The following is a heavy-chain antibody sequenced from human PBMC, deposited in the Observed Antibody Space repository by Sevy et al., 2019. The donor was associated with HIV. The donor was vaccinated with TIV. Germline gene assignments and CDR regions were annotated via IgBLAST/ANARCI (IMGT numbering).Heavy chain of an antibody. D-gene: IGHD6-6*01. CDR3: ARDSEYSSSSFNFDY. V-gene: IGHV3-48*02. J-gene: IGHJ4*02. Sequence: GGSLRLPCAASGFTFSSYSMNWVRQAPGKGLEWVSYISSSSSTIYYADSVKGRFTISRDNAKNSLYLQMNSLRDEDTAVYYCARDSEYSSSSFNFDYWGQGTLVTVSS. CDR1: GFTFSSYS. CDR2: ISSSSSTI.